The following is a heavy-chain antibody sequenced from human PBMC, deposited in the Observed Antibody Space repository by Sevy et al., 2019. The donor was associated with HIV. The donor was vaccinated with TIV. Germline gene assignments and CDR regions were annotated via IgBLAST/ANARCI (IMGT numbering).Heavy chain of an antibody. CDR3: ALERPSSDVAEYFQN. V-gene: IGHV3-23*01. CDR2: ISGSGGSGDKT. J-gene: IGHJ1*01. D-gene: IGHD1-1*01. Sequence: GGSLRLSCAASGFTFSNYAMNWVRQAPGKGLEWVSGISGSGGSGDKTNYADSVKGRFTISRDDSKNSLYLQLNSLRAEDTAIYYCALERPSSDVAEYFQNWGQGTLVTVSS. CDR1: GFTFSNYA.